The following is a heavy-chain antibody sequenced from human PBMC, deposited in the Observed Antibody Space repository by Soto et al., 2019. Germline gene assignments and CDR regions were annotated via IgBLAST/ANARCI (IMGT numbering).Heavy chain of an antibody. CDR1: GGSISSGGYS. Sequence: SETMSLTWAVSGGSISSGGYSWSWIRQPPGKGVEWIGYIYHSGSTYYNPSLKIRVTISVDTSKNQFSLKLSSVTVADTAVYYCARLYSSSWYSDYWGQGTLVTVS. V-gene: IGHV4-30-2*03. CDR2: IYHSGST. CDR3: ARLYSSSWYSDY. J-gene: IGHJ4*02. D-gene: IGHD6-13*01.